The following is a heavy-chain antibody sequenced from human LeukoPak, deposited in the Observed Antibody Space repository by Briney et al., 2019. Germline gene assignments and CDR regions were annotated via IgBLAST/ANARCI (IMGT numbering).Heavy chain of an antibody. V-gene: IGHV4-39*07. CDR1: GGSISSSSYY. J-gene: IGHJ5*02. CDR2: IYYSGST. CDR3: ARGQARLAWFDP. Sequence: SETLSLTCTVSGGSISSSSYYWGWIRQPPGKGLEWIGSIYYSGSTYYNPSLKSRVTISEDTSKNQFSLKLSSVTAADTAVYYCARGQARLAWFDPWGQGTLVTVSS. D-gene: IGHD6-19*01.